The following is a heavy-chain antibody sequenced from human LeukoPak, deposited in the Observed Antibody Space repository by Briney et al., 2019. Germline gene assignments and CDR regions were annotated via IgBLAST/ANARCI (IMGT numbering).Heavy chain of an antibody. D-gene: IGHD3-10*01. V-gene: IGHV1-8*01. CDR1: GYTFTSYD. J-gene: IGHJ5*02. CDR3: ARGTYYYGSGSSPNWFDP. CDR2: MNPNSGNT. Sequence: ASVKVSCKASGYTFTSYDINWVRQATGQGLEWMGWMNPNSGNTGYAQKFQGRVTMTRNTSISTAYMELSSLRSEDTAVYYCARGTYYYGSGSSPNWFDPWGQGTPVTVSS.